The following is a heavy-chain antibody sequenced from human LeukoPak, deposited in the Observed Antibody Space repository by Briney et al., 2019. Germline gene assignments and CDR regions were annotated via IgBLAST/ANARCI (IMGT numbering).Heavy chain of an antibody. V-gene: IGHV4-39*01. D-gene: IGHD6-19*01. CDR2: INHSGST. Sequence: SETLSLTCTVSGGSISSSGYYWGWIRQPPGKGLEWIGEINHSGSTNYNPSLKSRVTISVDTSKNQFSLKLSSVTAADMAVYYCARHSIGSRSRWLARTYTPESWFDPWGQGTLVTVSS. CDR1: GGSISSSGYY. J-gene: IGHJ5*02. CDR3: ARHSIGSRSRWLARTYTPESWFDP.